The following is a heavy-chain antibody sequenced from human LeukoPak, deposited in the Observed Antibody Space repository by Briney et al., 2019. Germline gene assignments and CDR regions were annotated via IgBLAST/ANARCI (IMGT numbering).Heavy chain of an antibody. CDR1: GYTLTELS. CDR2: ISSSSSYI. J-gene: IGHJ4*02. V-gene: IGHV3-21*04. CDR3: AKDRFTAEPNDY. D-gene: IGHD1-14*01. Sequence: ASVKVSCKVSGYTLTELSMNWVRQAPGKGLEWVSSISSSSSYIYYADSVKGRFTISRDNAKNSLYLQMNSLRAEDTAVYYCAKDRFTAEPNDYWGQGTLVTVSS.